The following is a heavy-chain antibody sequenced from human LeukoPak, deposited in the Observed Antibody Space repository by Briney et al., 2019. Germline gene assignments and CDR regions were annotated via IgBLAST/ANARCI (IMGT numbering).Heavy chain of an antibody. CDR1: GGSISSSSYY. Sequence: SETLSLTCTVSGGSISSSSYYWGWIRQPPGKGLEWIGSIYYSGSTYYNPSLKSRVTISVDTSKNQFSLKLSSVTAADTAVYYCARQAAAGTSRWFDPWGQGTLVAVSS. V-gene: IGHV4-39*01. D-gene: IGHD6-13*01. CDR3: ARQAAAGTSRWFDP. CDR2: IYYSGST. J-gene: IGHJ5*02.